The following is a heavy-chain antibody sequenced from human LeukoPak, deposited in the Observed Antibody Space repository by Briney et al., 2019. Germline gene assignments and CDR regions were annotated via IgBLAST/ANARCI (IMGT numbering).Heavy chain of an antibody. CDR2: IRYDGSNK. CDR1: GFTFSSYG. J-gene: IGHJ4*02. Sequence: GGSLRLSCVASGFTFSSYGMHWVRQAPGKGLEWVAFIRYDGSNKYYADSVKGRFTISRDNSKNTLYLQMNSLRAEDTAVYYCAKDGPYYFDYWGQGTLVTVSS. CDR3: AKDGPYYFDY. V-gene: IGHV3-30*02.